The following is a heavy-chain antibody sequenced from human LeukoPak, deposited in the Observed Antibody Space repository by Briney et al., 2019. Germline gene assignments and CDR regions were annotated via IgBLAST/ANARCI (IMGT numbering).Heavy chain of an antibody. J-gene: IGHJ5*02. CDR2: IIPIFGTA. CDR3: ARDSVEYCGGDCYPKYNWFDP. D-gene: IGHD2-21*02. CDR1: GGTFSSYA. V-gene: IGHV1-69*13. Sequence: ASVKVSCKASGGTFSSYAISWVRQAPGQGLEWMGGIIPIFGTANYAQKFQGRVTITADESTSTAYMELSSLRSEDTAVYYCARDSVEYCGGDCYPKYNWFDPWGQGPLVTVSS.